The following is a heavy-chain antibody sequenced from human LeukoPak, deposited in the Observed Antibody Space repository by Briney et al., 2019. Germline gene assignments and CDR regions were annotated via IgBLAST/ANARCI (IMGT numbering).Heavy chain of an antibody. J-gene: IGHJ4*02. CDR1: GGSFTSYG. CDR3: ATGGAYEFRDDY. D-gene: IGHD3-3*01. V-gene: IGHV1-69*11. Sequence: SVKVSCKASGGSFTSYGISWVRQAPGQGLEWMGKIIPIHGRANYGQKFQGRVTITADESTTTSYMELSSLTAEDMAVYYCATGGAYEFRDDYWGQGTLVTVPS. CDR2: IIPIHGRA.